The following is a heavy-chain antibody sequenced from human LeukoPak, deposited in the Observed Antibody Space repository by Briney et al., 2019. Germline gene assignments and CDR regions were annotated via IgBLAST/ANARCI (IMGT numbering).Heavy chain of an antibody. D-gene: IGHD3-9*01. CDR3: AAGENYDILTGPLPRRYYGMDV. CDR2: IVVGSGNT. J-gene: IGHJ6*02. CDR1: GFTFTSSA. Sequence: WASVKVSCKASGFTFTSSAMQWVRQARGQRLEWIGWIVVGSGNTNYAQKFQERVTITRDMSTSTAYMELSSLRSEDTAVYYCAAGENYDILTGPLPRRYYGMDVWGQGTTVTVSS. V-gene: IGHV1-58*02.